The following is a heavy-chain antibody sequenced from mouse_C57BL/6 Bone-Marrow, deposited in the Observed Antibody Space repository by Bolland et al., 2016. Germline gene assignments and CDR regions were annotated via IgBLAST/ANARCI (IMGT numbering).Heavy chain of an antibody. D-gene: IGHD1-2*01. Sequence: GTKYNEKFKSKATLTVDKPSSTAYMQLSSLTSEDSAVYYCPRYGSFAYWGQGTLV. CDR3: PRYGSFAY. V-gene: IGHV1-72*01. CDR2: GT. J-gene: IGHJ3*01.